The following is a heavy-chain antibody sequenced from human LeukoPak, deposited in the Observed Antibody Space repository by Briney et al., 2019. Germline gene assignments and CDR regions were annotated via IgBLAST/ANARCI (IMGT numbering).Heavy chain of an antibody. Sequence: PGGSLRLSCAASGFTFSSYAMHWVRQAPGKGLEWVAVISYDGSNKYYADSVKGRFTISRDNSKNTLYLQMNSLRAEDTAVYYCAKDLRQLQFDYWGQGTLVTVSS. CDR3: AKDLRQLQFDY. V-gene: IGHV3-30-3*01. D-gene: IGHD5-18*01. J-gene: IGHJ4*02. CDR1: GFTFSSYA. CDR2: ISYDGSNK.